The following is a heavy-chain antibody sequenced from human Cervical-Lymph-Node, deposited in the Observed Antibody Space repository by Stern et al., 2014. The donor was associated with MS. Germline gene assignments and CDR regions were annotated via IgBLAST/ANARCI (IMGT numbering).Heavy chain of an antibody. V-gene: IGHV4-31*03. CDR1: GGSVTTAGYY. CDR3: ARDVSLGVDY. CDR2: IFYTGST. D-gene: IGHD3-10*01. Sequence: QLQLQESGPGLVKPSQTLSLTCSVSGGSVTTAGYYWSWIRQHPGKGLEWIGYIFYTGSTYYNPSLKSRVSISVDTSKNQFSLKLSSVTAADTAVYFCARDVSLGVDYWGQGSLVTVSS. J-gene: IGHJ4*02.